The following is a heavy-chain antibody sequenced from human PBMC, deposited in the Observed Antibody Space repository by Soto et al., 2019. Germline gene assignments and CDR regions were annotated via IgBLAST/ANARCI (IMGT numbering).Heavy chain of an antibody. J-gene: IGHJ5*02. CDR3: ARTAIACSGGSCHKTLNWLAP. Sequence: ASVKVSCKASGYTFTSCDINWVRQATGQGLEWMGWMNPNSGNTGYAQKFQGRVTMTRNTSISTAYMELSSLRSEDTAVYYCARTAIACSGGSCHKTLNWLAPWGQGTLVTVSS. D-gene: IGHD2-15*01. CDR1: GYTFTSCD. CDR2: MNPNSGNT. V-gene: IGHV1-8*01.